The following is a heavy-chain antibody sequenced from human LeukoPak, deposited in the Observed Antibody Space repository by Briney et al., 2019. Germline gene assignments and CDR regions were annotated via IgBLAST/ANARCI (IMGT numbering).Heavy chain of an antibody. CDR1: GYSFTTYW. CDR3: ARHIGLTTRYFDY. J-gene: IGHJ4*02. V-gene: IGHV5-51*01. Sequence: GESLKISCKGSGYSFTTYWIGWVRQMPGKGLEWMGMIYPGDSDTRYGPSFQGHVTISADTSITTAYLQLSSLKASDTAMYYCARHIGLTTRYFDYWGQGTLVTVSS. D-gene: IGHD4/OR15-4a*01. CDR2: IYPGDSDT.